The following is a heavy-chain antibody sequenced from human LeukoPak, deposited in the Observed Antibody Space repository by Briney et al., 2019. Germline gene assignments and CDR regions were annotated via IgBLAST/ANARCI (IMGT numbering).Heavy chain of an antibody. D-gene: IGHD2-8*01. V-gene: IGHV3-30*01. J-gene: IGHJ4*02. Sequence: GGSLRLSCAASGFTFSSYAMHWVRQAPGKGLEWVAVISYDGSNKYYADSVKGRFTISRDNSKNTLYLQMNSLRAEDTAVYYCARARDCTNGVCYPPSGYWGQGTLVTVSS. CDR2: ISYDGSNK. CDR1: GFTFSSYA. CDR3: ARARDCTNGVCYPPSGY.